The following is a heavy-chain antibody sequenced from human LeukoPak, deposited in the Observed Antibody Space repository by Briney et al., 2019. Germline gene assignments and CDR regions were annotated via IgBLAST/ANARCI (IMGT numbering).Heavy chain of an antibody. V-gene: IGHV4-38-2*02. D-gene: IGHD2-2*03. CDR2: IYHSGST. Sequence: SETLSLTCTVSGYSISSGYYWGWIRQPPGKGLEWIGSIYHSGSTYYNPSLKSRVTISVDTSKNQFSLKLSSVTAADTAVYYCARSEMDANWFDPWGQGTLVTVSS. CDR3: ARSEMDANWFDP. CDR1: GYSISSGYY. J-gene: IGHJ5*02.